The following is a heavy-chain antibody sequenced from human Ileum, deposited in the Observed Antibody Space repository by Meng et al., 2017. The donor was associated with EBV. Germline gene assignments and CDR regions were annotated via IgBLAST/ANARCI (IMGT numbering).Heavy chain of an antibody. D-gene: IGHD5-24*01. V-gene: IGHV1-8*01. CDR2: MNPKTGTA. J-gene: IGHJ4*02. Sequence: QVQLGQSGAKVKKPGASVKVSCKASGYTFTNYDISWVRQATGQGLEWMGWMNPKTGTAHYAQKFQGRVSMTRDTSITTAYMELSSLTSEDTAVYYCVRTLERGDYWGQGTLVTVSS. CDR3: VRTLERGDY. CDR1: GYTFTNYD.